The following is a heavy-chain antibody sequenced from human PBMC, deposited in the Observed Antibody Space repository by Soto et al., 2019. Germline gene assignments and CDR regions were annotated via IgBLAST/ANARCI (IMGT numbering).Heavy chain of an antibody. CDR3: ARDGAMTGVFDY. CDR2: ISVTSTTI. Sequence: EVQLVESGGVLVQPGESLRLSCAASGFTFSTFGMNWVRQAPGKGLEWISYISVTSTTIHYADSVTGRFAISRDNAKNSLYLEMDSLRVEDTAVYYCARDGAMTGVFDYWGPGTLVTVSS. J-gene: IGHJ4*02. D-gene: IGHD3-9*01. V-gene: IGHV3-48*01. CDR1: GFTFSTFG.